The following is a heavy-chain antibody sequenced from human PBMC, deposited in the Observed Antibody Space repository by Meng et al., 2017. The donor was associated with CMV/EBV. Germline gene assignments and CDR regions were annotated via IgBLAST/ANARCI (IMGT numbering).Heavy chain of an antibody. J-gene: IGHJ3*02. CDR2: FSSSSSYI. CDR3: ASLVANDAFDI. CDR1: GFTFSSYS. Sequence: GESLKISCAASGFTFSSYSMNWVRQAPGKGLEWVSSFSSSSSYIYYADSVKGRFTISRDNAKNSLYLQMNSLRAEDTAVYYCASLVANDAFDIWGQGTMVTVSS. V-gene: IGHV3-21*01.